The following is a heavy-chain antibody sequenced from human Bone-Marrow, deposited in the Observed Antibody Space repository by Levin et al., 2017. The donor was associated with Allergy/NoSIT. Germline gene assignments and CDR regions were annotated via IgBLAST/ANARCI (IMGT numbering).Heavy chain of an antibody. V-gene: IGHV4-34*01. CDR3: ARVPYYYDSSGYYRNNWFDP. Sequence: PSETLSLTCAVYGGSFSGYYWSWIRQPPGKGLEWIGEINHSGSTNYNPSLKSRVTISVDTSKNQFSLKLSSVTAADTAVYYCARVPYYYDSSGYYRNNWFDPWGQGTLVTVSS. J-gene: IGHJ5*02. D-gene: IGHD3-22*01. CDR1: GGSFSGYY. CDR2: INHSGST.